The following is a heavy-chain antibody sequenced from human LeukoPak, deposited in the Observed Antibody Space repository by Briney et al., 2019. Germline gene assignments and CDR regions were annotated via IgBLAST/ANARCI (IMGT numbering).Heavy chain of an antibody. CDR2: ISSSSSYT. J-gene: IGHJ4*02. V-gene: IGHV3-11*05. CDR3: ARDRDAAQGFDY. Sequence: GGSLRLSCAASGFTFSDYYMSWIRQAPGKGLEWVSYISSSSSYTNYADSVKGRFTISRDNAKNSLYLQMNSLRAEDTAVYYCARDRDAAQGFDYWGQGTLVTVSS. D-gene: IGHD3-10*01. CDR1: GFTFSDYY.